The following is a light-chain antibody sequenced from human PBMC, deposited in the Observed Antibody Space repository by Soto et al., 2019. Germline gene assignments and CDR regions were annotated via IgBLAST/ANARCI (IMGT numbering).Light chain of an antibody. CDR1: SSDFGSYSV. CDR2: EGT. J-gene: IGLJ3*02. CDR3: HSYARGTLV. V-gene: IGLV2-23*01. Sequence: QSALTQPASVSGSPGQSITISCTGTSSDFGSYSVVSWYQQHPGKAPKLLIYEGTKRPSGVSRRLSGSESGNTASLTISGLQAEDEADYYCHSYARGTLVFGGGTKVTVL.